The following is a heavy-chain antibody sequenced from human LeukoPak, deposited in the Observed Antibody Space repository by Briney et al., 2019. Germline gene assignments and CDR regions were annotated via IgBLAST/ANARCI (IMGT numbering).Heavy chain of an antibody. J-gene: IGHJ4*02. Sequence: GGSLRLSCAASGFTVSSNYMSWVRQAPGKGLGWVSVMYIAGSTYDADSVKGRFTISREHSKNTLYFQLKSLTAEDTAVYYCARAGYCSGGSCSFTYCFDYWGQGTLVTVSS. V-gene: IGHV3-66*02. CDR2: MYIAGST. CDR1: GFTVSSNY. D-gene: IGHD2-15*01. CDR3: ARAGYCSGGSCSFTYCFDY.